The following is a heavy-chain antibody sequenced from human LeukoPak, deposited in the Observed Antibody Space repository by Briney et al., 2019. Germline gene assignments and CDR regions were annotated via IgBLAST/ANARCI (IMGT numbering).Heavy chain of an antibody. CDR2: IWYDGSNK. D-gene: IGHD1-7*01. CDR1: GFTFSSYG. V-gene: IGHV3-33*06. Sequence: GRSLRLSCAASGFTFSSYGMHWVRQAPGKGLEWVAVIWYDGSNKYYADSVKGRFTISRDSSKNTLYLQMNSLRAEDTAVYYCAKDRIGNYYFDYWGQGTLVTVSS. J-gene: IGHJ4*02. CDR3: AKDRIGNYYFDY.